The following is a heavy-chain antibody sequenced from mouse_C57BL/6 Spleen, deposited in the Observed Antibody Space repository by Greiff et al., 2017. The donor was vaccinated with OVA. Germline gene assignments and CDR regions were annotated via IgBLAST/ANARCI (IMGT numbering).Heavy chain of an antibody. V-gene: IGHV1-4*01. CDR3: ARSGGYLYFYY. Sequence: VQLVESGAELARPGASVKMSCKASGYTFTSYTMHWVKQRPGQGLEWIGYINPSSGYTKYNQKFKDKATLTADKSSSTAYMQLSILTSEVSAVYYCARSGGYLYFYYWGQGTTLTVSS. D-gene: IGHD2-2*01. CDR2: INPSSGYT. J-gene: IGHJ2*01. CDR1: GYTFTSYT.